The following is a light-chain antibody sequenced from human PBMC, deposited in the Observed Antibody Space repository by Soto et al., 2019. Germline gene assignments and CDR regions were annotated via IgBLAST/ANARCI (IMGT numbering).Light chain of an antibody. CDR3: QQHADWPLT. CDR1: RSVGNN. V-gene: IGKV3-11*01. J-gene: IGKJ4*01. Sequence: EIVLAQSPATLSVSPGERATLSCRASRSVGNNLAWYQKKPGQAPGLLIYAASTRATGIPARFSGSGSGTDFTLTISSLEPEDFAVYYCQQHADWPLTFGGGTKVDI. CDR2: AAS.